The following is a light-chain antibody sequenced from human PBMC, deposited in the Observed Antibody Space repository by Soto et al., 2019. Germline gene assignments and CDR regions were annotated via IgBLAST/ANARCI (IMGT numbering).Light chain of an antibody. J-gene: IGLJ1*01. CDR1: SSDVGGYNY. CDR3: SSYTSSSSHYV. V-gene: IGLV2-14*01. Sequence: QSALTQPASVSVSPGQSITISCTGTSSDVGGYNYVSWYQQRPGKAPKLIIYEVTNRPSGVSNRFSGSKSGYTASLTISGLQAEDEADYYCSSYTSSSSHYVFGTGTKLTVL. CDR2: EVT.